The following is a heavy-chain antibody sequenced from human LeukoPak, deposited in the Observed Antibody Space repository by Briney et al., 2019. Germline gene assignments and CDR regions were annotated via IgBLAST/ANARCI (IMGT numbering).Heavy chain of an antibody. CDR3: ARDLNTRGHPPHY. V-gene: IGHV3-53*01. CDR2: IYSGGST. CDR1: GFTVSSNY. J-gene: IGHJ4*02. D-gene: IGHD2/OR15-2a*01. Sequence: GGSLRLSCAASGFTVSSNYMSWVRQAPGKGLEWVSVIYSGGSTYYADSVKGRFTISRDNSKNTLYLQMNSLRAEDTAVYYCARDLNTRGHPPHYWGQGTLVTVSS.